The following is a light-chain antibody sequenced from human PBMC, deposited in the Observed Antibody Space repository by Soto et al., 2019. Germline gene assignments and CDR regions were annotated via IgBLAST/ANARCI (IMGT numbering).Light chain of an antibody. J-gene: IGKJ1*01. Sequence: EIVLTQSPDTLSLSPGERATLSCRASQDVTSTYLAWYQQKPGQAPRLLIYGASGRARGIAERFSGSGSGTDFTLTISRLEPEDVAVYYCQYYDSSRTFAQGTRVE. V-gene: IGKV3-20*01. CDR1: QDVTSTY. CDR3: QYYDSSRT. CDR2: GAS.